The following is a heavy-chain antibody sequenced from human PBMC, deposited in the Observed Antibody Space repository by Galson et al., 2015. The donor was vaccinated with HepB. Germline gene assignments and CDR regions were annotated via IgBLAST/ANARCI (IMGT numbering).Heavy chain of an antibody. J-gene: IGHJ4*02. CDR3: ARAGPEWLVHYLDY. D-gene: IGHD6-19*01. CDR2: IWYDGSNK. CDR1: GFTFSSYG. Sequence: SLRLSCAASGFTFSSYGMHWVRQAPGKGLEWVAVIWYDGSNKYYADSVKGRFTISRDNSKNTLYLQMNSLRAEDTAVYYCARAGPEWLVHYLDYWGQGTLVTVSS. V-gene: IGHV3-33*01.